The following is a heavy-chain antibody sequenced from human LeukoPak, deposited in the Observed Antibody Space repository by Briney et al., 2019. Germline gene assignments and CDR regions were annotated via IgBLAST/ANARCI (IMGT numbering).Heavy chain of an antibody. CDR2: IYTSGST. J-gene: IGHJ4*02. CDR1: GGSISSSSYY. D-gene: IGHD6-13*01. Sequence: SETLSLTCTVSGGSISSSSYYWSWIRQPAGKGLEWIGRIYTSGSTNYNPSLKSRVTMSVDTSKNQFSLKLSSVTAADTAGYYCARDRYSSSWAFDYWGQGTLATVSS. CDR3: ARDRYSSSWAFDY. V-gene: IGHV4-61*02.